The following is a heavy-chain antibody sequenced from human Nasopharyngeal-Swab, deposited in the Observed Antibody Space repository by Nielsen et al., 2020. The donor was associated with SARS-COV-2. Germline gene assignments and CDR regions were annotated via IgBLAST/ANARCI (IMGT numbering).Heavy chain of an antibody. CDR1: GFTFTDYV. Sequence: GESLKISCAASGFTFTDYVMNWVHQAPGKGLEWVSSISTTSDYIYYADSVKGRFTISRDNARNSLHLQMHSLRAEDTAVYYCVRDGYFDWSFGYWGQGTLVTVSS. D-gene: IGHD3-9*01. CDR2: ISTTSDYI. J-gene: IGHJ4*02. CDR3: VRDGYFDWSFGY. V-gene: IGHV3-21*01.